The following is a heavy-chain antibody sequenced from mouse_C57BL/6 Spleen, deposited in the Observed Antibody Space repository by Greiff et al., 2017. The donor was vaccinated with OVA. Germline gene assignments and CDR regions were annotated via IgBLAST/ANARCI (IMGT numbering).Heavy chain of an antibody. D-gene: IGHD1-1*02. V-gene: IGHV5-17*01. Sequence: DVTLVESGGGLVKPGGSLKLSCAASGFTFSDYGMHWVRQAPEKGLEWVAYISSGSSTIYYADTVKGRFTISRDNAKNTLFLQMTSLRSEDTAMYYCARGGGNLYYYAMDYWGQGTSVTVSS. CDR2: ISSGSSTI. CDR1: GFTFSDYG. CDR3: ARGGGNLYYYAMDY. J-gene: IGHJ4*01.